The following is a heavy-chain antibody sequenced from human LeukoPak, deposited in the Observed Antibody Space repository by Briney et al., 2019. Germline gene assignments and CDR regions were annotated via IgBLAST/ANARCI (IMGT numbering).Heavy chain of an antibody. D-gene: IGHD6-19*01. CDR2: ISSSGNTI. CDR3: ARDRRAVAYDY. CDR1: GFTFSSYE. Sequence: PGGSLRLSCAASGFTFSSYEMNWVRQAPGKGVEGVSYISSSGNTIYYADSVKGRFTISRDNAKNSLNLQMNSLRAEDTAVYYCARDRRAVAYDYWGQGTLVTVSS. J-gene: IGHJ4*02. V-gene: IGHV3-48*03.